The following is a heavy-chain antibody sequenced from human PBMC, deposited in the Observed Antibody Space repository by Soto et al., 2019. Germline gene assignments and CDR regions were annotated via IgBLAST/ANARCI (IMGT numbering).Heavy chain of an antibody. V-gene: IGHV3-33*01. J-gene: IGHJ5*02. D-gene: IGHD1-7*01. CDR1: GFTFSSYG. Sequence: GGSLRLSCAASGFTFSSYGMHWVRQAPGKGLEWVAVIWYDGSNKYYADSVKGRFTISRDNSKNTLYLQMNSLRAEDTAVYYCARDWLGGTGTTSELNWFDPWGQGTLVTVSS. CDR2: IWYDGSNK. CDR3: ARDWLGGTGTTSELNWFDP.